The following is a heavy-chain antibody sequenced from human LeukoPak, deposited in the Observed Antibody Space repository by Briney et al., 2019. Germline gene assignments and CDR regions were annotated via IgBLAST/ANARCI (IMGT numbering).Heavy chain of an antibody. CDR2: INHSEST. Sequence: PSETLSLTCTASGGSISYYYWSWVRQPPGKGLEWIGYINHSESTNYNPSLKSRVSISVDTSKNQFSLTLTSVTAADTAVYYCARALLRYDSSSRSLHWNFDLWGRGTLVT. V-gene: IGHV4-59*01. CDR1: GGSISYYY. D-gene: IGHD3-22*01. J-gene: IGHJ2*01. CDR3: ARALLRYDSSSRSLHWNFDL.